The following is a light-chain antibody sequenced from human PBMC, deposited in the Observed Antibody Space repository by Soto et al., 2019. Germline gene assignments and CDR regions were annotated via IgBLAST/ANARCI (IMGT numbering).Light chain of an antibody. CDR1: SSDVGGYNY. Sequence: QSALTXPASVSGYPGQSITISCTGRSSDVGGYNYVSWYQQHPGKAPKFMIYEVSRRPSGVSNRFSGSKSGNTASLTVSGLQAEDEADYYCSSYTTSNTYVFGTGTRSPS. J-gene: IGLJ1*01. CDR3: SSYTTSNTYV. V-gene: IGLV2-14*01. CDR2: EVS.